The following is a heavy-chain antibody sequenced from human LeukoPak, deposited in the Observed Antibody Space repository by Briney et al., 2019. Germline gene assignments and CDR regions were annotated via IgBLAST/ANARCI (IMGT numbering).Heavy chain of an antibody. CDR1: GFTFSRYW. J-gene: IGHJ4*02. V-gene: IGHV3-7*03. Sequence: GGSLRLSCAASGFTFSRYWMSWARQTPGKGLEWVANIRADGTEKYYVDSVKGRFTISRDNAKNSLYLQLNSLRVEDTAVYYCSRRLDYWGQGTLVTVSS. CDR2: IRADGTEK. CDR3: SRRLDY.